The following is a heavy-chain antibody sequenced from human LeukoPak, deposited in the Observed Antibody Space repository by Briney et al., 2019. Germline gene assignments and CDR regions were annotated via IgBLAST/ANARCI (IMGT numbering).Heavy chain of an antibody. CDR2: IHYSGSS. J-gene: IGHJ3*02. V-gene: IGHV4-39*01. CDR3: ARLGMIGVFDI. CDR1: GGSISSTTYY. Sequence: SETLSLTCTVSGGSISSTTYYWGWIRQPPGKGLEWIGGIHYSGSSYYNPSLKSRVTISVDTSKNQFSLKLSSVTAADTAIYYCARLGMIGVFDIWDQGTMVTVSS. D-gene: IGHD2-8*01.